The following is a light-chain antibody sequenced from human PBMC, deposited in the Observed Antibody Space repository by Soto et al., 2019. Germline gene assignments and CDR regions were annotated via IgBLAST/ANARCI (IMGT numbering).Light chain of an antibody. V-gene: IGKV3-15*01. Sequence: EIDRTQSPATLSMSIRARALLSCRASQSVSSNLAWYQQKPGQAPRLLIYGASTRATGIPARFSGSGSATEFTLTISSLQSEDFAVYYCQQYNNWPPITVGQGTRLEI. J-gene: IGKJ5*01. CDR2: GAS. CDR1: QSVSSN. CDR3: QQYNNWPPIT.